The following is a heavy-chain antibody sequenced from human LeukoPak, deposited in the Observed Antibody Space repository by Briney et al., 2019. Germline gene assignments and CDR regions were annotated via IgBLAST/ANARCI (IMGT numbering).Heavy chain of an antibody. Sequence: GGSLRLSCAASGFTFSSYSMNWVRQAPGKGLEWVSYISSSSTIYYADSVKGRFTISRDNAKSSLYLQMNSLRAEDTAVYYCARSWGWQSYSFDYWGQGTLVTVSS. CDR1: GFTFSSYS. V-gene: IGHV3-48*04. CDR2: ISSSSTI. D-gene: IGHD3-16*01. J-gene: IGHJ4*02. CDR3: ARSWGWQSYSFDY.